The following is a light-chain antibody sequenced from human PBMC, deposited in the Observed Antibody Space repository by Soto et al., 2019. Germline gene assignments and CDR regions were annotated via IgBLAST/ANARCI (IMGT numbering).Light chain of an antibody. J-gene: IGLJ2*01. CDR3: SSYAGSNTHVA. CDR1: SSDVGGYNY. Sequence: QSALTQPPSASGSPGQSVTISCTGTSSDVGGYNYVSWYQQHPGKAPKLMIYEVSKRPSGVPDRFSGSKSGNTASLTVSGLQAEDEADYYCSSYAGSNTHVAFGGGTQLTVL. V-gene: IGLV2-8*01. CDR2: EVS.